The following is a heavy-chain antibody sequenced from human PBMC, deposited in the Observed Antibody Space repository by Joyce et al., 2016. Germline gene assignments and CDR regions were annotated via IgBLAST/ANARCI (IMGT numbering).Heavy chain of an antibody. CDR1: GGAFSNFT. J-gene: IGHJ3*02. Sequence: QVLLVQSGATVKRPGSSLKVSCKSSGGAFSNFTVNGVRQAPGQRLEWMGGNIPFFGAAKYEEQFQGRVTLTADLSTRTAFMELSSMTSAETAVYYCARGGTSSDHFFFYTLDIWGPGTTVIVSS. V-gene: IGHV1-69*12. CDR3: ARGGTSSDHFFFYTLDI. D-gene: IGHD1-14*01. CDR2: NIPFFGAA.